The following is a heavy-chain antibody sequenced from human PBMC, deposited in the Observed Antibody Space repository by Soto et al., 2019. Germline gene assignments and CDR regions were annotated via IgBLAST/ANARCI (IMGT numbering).Heavy chain of an antibody. CDR3: ARDDIPGRAVAIYGMDV. CDR1: GFTFSNYG. Sequence: QVQLVESGGGVVQPGRSLRLSCAASGFTFSNYGMHWVRQAPDKGLEWVAVIWYDESNKYYADSVKGRFTISRDNSKNPLYLQMNSLRAEDTAVYYCARDDIPGRAVAIYGMDVWGQGTTVTVSS. CDR2: IWYDESNK. J-gene: IGHJ6*02. V-gene: IGHV3-33*01. D-gene: IGHD6-19*01.